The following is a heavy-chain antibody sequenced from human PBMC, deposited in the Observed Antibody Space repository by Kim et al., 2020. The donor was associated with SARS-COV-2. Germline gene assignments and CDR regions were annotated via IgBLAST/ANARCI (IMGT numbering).Heavy chain of an antibody. V-gene: IGHV3-23*01. J-gene: IGHJ3*01. CDR2: ISGSGNRE. CDR1: GFTFTSHD. D-gene: IGHD3-10*01. CDR3: VRQVAGRNFDV. Sequence: GGSLRLSCGASGFTFTSHDLQWVRQAPGKGPEWVSGISGSGNREFYADSVKGRFTISRDNSKNTVYLQLNIVRAEDTATYYCVRQVAGRNFDVWGQGTMV.